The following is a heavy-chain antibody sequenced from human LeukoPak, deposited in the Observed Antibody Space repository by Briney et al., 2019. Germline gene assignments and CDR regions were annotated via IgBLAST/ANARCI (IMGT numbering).Heavy chain of an antibody. V-gene: IGHV4-59*08. CDR2: WRYDGSP. CDR3: VVTQKWLAFDY. CDR1: GGSISGRY. Sequence: SETLSLNCAVSGGSISGRYWSWIRQPPGKGLEWIANWRYDGSPNYTPSLESRATISLDTSKNQFSLRLTSVTAADTAVYCCVVTQKWLAFDYWGQGILVTVSS. D-gene: IGHD6-19*01. J-gene: IGHJ4*02.